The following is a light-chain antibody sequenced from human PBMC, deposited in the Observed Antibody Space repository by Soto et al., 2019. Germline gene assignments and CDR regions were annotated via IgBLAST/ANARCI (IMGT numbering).Light chain of an antibody. Sequence: QSVLTQPPSTSRTPGQRVTISCSGSSSNIGRNTVHWYRQLPGTAPKLLIYDNDQRPSGVPDRFSGSKSGTSASLAISGLQSEDEADYYCAAWDASLIALVFGGGTKLTVL. J-gene: IGLJ3*02. CDR2: DND. CDR1: SSNIGRNT. V-gene: IGLV1-44*01. CDR3: AAWDASLIALV.